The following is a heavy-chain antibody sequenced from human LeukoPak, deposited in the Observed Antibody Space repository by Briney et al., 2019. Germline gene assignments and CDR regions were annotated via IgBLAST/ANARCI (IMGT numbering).Heavy chain of an antibody. CDR3: ARDRSGIYDAFDI. V-gene: IGHV3-30*03. Sequence: GGSLRLSCEASGFTFSTYEMNWVRQAPGKGLEWVAVISKDGSNKDYADSVKGRFIISRDNSKNTLYLQMNSLRAEDTAVYYCARDRSGIYDAFDIWGQGTMVTVSS. D-gene: IGHD1-14*01. CDR1: GFTFSTYE. CDR2: ISKDGSNK. J-gene: IGHJ3*02.